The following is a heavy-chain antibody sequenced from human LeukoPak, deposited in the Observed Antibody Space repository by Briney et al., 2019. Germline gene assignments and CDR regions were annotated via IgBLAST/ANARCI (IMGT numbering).Heavy chain of an antibody. J-gene: IGHJ4*02. CDR2: IWYDGSNK. D-gene: IGHD2-8*01. Sequence: GGSLRLSCAASGFTFSSYGMHWVRQAPGKGLEWVAVIWYDGSNKYYADSVKGRFTISRDNSKNTLYLQMNSLRAEDTAVYCCAKDRGYCSNGVCFLFDYWGQGTLATVSS. V-gene: IGHV3-33*06. CDR3: AKDRGYCSNGVCFLFDY. CDR1: GFTFSSYG.